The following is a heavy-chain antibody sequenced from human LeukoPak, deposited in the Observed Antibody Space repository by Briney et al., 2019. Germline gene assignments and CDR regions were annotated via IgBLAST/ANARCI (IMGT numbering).Heavy chain of an antibody. Sequence: ASVKVSCRASGGTFSSYAISWVRQAPGQGLEWMGRIIPIFGTANYAQKFQGRVTITADKSTSTAYMELSSLRSKDTAVYYCARDTWLQLDYWGQGTLVTVSS. CDR1: GGTFSSYA. CDR2: IIPIFGTA. V-gene: IGHV1-69*06. J-gene: IGHJ4*02. CDR3: ARDTWLQLDY. D-gene: IGHD5-24*01.